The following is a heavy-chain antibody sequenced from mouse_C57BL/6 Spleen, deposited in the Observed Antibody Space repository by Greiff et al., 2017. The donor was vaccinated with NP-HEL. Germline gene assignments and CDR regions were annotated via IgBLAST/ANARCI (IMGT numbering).Heavy chain of an antibody. CDR3: ARWKFYYGYDGALDY. Sequence: VQLQQSGPELVKPGASVKISCKASGYTFTDYYMNWVKQSHGKSLEWIGDINPNNGGTSYNQKFKGKATLTVDKSSSTAYMELRSLTSEDSAVYYCARWKFYYGYDGALDYWGQGTTLTVSS. CDR2: INPNNGGT. D-gene: IGHD2-2*01. V-gene: IGHV1-26*01. J-gene: IGHJ2*01. CDR1: GYTFTDYY.